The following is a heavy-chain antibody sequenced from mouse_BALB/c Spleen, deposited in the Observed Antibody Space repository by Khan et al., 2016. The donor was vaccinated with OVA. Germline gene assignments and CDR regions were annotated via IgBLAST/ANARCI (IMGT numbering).Heavy chain of an antibody. CDR2: TNPTNGRT. CDR3: ARIKKIVATYFDY. CDR1: GYTFTSYW. V-gene: IGHV1S81*02. D-gene: IGHD1-1*01. J-gene: IGHJ2*01. Sequence: QVQLQQSGAELVKAGASVKMSCKASGYTFTSYWMHWVKQRLGQGLEWFAETNPTNGRTYYTEKFKSKATLTEDKSSSTAYMLLSGPTFEDSAVYYCARIKKIVATYFDYWGQGTTLTVSS.